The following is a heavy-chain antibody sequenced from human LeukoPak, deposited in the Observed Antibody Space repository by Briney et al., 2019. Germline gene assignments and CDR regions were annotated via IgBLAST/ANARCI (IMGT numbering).Heavy chain of an antibody. Sequence: ASVKVSCKASGYTFTSYGISWVRQAPGQGLEWMGWISAYNGNTNYAQKLQGRVTMTTDTSTSTAYMELRSLRSDDTAVYYCARDGSPSSWYGYYNYYYMDVWGKGTTVTVSS. CDR1: GYTFTSYG. CDR3: ARDGSPSSWYGYYNYYYMDV. J-gene: IGHJ6*03. V-gene: IGHV1-18*01. CDR2: ISAYNGNT. D-gene: IGHD6-13*01.